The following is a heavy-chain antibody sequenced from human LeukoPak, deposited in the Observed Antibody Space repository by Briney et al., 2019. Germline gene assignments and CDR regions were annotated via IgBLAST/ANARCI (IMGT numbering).Heavy chain of an antibody. CDR2: IYTSGST. J-gene: IGHJ4*02. CDR3: ASTGKTYYDFWSGYYIEDY. CDR1: GGSISSYY. D-gene: IGHD3-3*01. V-gene: IGHV4-4*07. Sequence: SETLSLTCTASGGSISSYYWSWIRQPAGKGLEWIGRIYTSGSTNYNPSLKSRVTMSVDTSKNQFSLKLSSVTAADTAVYYCASTGKTYYDFWSGYYIEDYWGQGTLVTVSS.